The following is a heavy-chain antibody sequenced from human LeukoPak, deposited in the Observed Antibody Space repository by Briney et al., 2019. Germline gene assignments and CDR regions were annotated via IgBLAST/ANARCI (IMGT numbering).Heavy chain of an antibody. V-gene: IGHV4-31*03. CDR2: IYYSGST. D-gene: IGHD3-10*01. J-gene: IGHJ5*02. CDR1: GGSISSGGYY. Sequence: SQTLSLTCTVSGGSISSGGYYWSWIRQHPGKGLEWIGYIYYSGSTYYNPSLKSRVTISVDTSKNQFSLKLSSVTAADTAVYYCARDFGSGSMVFDPWGQGTLVTVSS. CDR3: ARDFGSGSMVFDP.